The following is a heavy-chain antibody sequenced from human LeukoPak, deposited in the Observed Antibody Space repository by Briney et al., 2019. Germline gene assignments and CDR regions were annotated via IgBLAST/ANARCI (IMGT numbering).Heavy chain of an antibody. CDR1: GGSISSYY. CDR3: ARHHPLPATYYGMDV. Sequence: SETLSLTCAVSGGSISSYYWSWIRQPPGKGLEWIGYIYYSGSTNYNPSLKSRVTISVDPSKNQFSLKLSSVTAADTAVYYCARHHPLPATYYGMDVWGQGTTVTVSS. J-gene: IGHJ6*02. V-gene: IGHV4-59*08. CDR2: IYYSGST. D-gene: IGHD5-24*01.